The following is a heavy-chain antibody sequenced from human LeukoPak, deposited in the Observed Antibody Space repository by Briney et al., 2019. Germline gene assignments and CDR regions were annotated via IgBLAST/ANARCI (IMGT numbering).Heavy chain of an antibody. D-gene: IGHD3-10*01. Sequence: ASVKVSCKASGGTFSSYAISWVRQAPGQGLEWMGWMNPNSGNTGYAQKFQGRVTMTRNTSISTAYMELSSLRSEDTAVYYCARAKGYYYGSGRLVIYYYYYYGMDVWGQGTTVTVSS. J-gene: IGHJ6*02. CDR1: GGTFSSYA. V-gene: IGHV1-8*02. CDR2: MNPNSGNT. CDR3: ARAKGYYYGSGRLVIYYYYYYGMDV.